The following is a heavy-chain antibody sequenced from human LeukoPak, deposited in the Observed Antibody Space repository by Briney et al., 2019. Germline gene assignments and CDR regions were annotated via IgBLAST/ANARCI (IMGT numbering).Heavy chain of an antibody. CDR2: FSAYNGNT. CDR3: ARGGSIAVAVY. Sequence: ASVKVSCKASGYTFTSYGISWVRQAPGQGLEWVGWFSAYNGNTNYAQKLQGRVTMTTDTATSPAYMELRSLRSDNTPVYYCARGGSIAVAVYWGQGTLVTVSS. V-gene: IGHV1-18*01. D-gene: IGHD6-19*01. CDR1: GYTFTSYG. J-gene: IGHJ4*02.